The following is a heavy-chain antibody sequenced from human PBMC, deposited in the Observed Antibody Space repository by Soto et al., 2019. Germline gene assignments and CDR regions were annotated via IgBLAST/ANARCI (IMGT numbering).Heavy chain of an antibody. CDR3: GRGNGMIPEVQGDEPDKKYLDS. D-gene: IGHD3-22*01. CDR2: INHSGRL. Sequence: KPSETLSLTCAVYGGSFSGHYWSWTRPPPALRPEWIGEINHSGRLNYNPSLKRRVTLSVDTSKNEFTLKPRAATAADSHLDYWGRGNGMIPEVQGDEPDKKYLDSWSQGTLVTVS. CDR1: GGSFSGHY. V-gene: IGHV4-34*01. J-gene: IGHJ4*02.